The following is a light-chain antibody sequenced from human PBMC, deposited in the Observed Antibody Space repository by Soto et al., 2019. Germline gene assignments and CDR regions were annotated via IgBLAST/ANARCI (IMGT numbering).Light chain of an antibody. CDR3: QQYGSSP. CDR2: GAS. Sequence: EIVLTQSPGTLSLSPGERATLSCRASQSVSSSYLAWYQQKPGQAPRLLIYGASSRATGIPDRFSGSGSGTDFTLTISRLEPEDFVVYYCQQYGSSPFGQGTRLEIK. J-gene: IGKJ5*01. V-gene: IGKV3-20*01. CDR1: QSVSSSY.